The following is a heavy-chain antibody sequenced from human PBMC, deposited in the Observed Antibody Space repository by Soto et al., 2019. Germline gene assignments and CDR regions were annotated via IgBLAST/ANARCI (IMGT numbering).Heavy chain of an antibody. V-gene: IGHV3-74*01. Sequence: EVQLVESGGGLVQPGGSLRLSCAASGFTFSRYWMDWVRQAPGKGLMWVSRISSDWSTSSADSVKGRFTISRDNAKNTLSRQSTSLRAEDPAEYYCAKEGSIIADRRGGGYIYYMDVWGKGTTVTVSS. J-gene: IGHJ6*03. CDR3: AKEGSIIADRRGGGYIYYMDV. CDR1: GFTFSRYW. CDR2: ISSDWST. D-gene: IGHD6-6*01.